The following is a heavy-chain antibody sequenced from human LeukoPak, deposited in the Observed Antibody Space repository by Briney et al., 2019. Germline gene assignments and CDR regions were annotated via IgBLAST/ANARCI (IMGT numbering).Heavy chain of an antibody. CDR1: GYTLTELS. Sequence: GASVKVSCKVSGYTLTELSMHWVRQAPGKGLEWMGGFDPEDGETIYAQKLQGRVTMTTDTSTSTAYMELRSLRSDDTAVYYCASTYYDSSGYLQSWVYWGQGTLVTVSS. D-gene: IGHD3-22*01. CDR3: ASTYYDSSGYLQSWVY. J-gene: IGHJ4*02. CDR2: FDPEDGET. V-gene: IGHV1-24*01.